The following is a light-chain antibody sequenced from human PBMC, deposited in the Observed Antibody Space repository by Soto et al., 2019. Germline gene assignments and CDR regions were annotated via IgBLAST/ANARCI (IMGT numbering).Light chain of an antibody. CDR3: QVWDTSRDHVV. CDR1: SGSSKS. CDR2: DDN. V-gene: IGLV3-21*02. J-gene: IGLJ3*02. Sequence: SYELTQPPSVSVAPGQTAIFTCEGNSGSSKSVHWYQQKPGQAPVMVVYDDNDRPSGIPERFSGSNSRDTATLTITRVEAGDQAVYYCQVWDTSRDHVVFGGGTKLTVL.